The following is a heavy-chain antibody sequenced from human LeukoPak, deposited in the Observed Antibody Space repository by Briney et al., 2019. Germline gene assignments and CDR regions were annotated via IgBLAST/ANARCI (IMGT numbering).Heavy chain of an antibody. D-gene: IGHD3-10*01. CDR3: AKGTGLWVGELFGGFDY. Sequence: ASVKVSCKASGYTFTGYYMHWVRQAPGQGLEWMGWINPNSGGTNSAQKFQGRVAMTRDTSISTASMELSRLRSDHTAVYYSAKGTGLWVGELFGGFDYWGQGTLVTVSS. CDR2: INPNSGGT. CDR1: GYTFTGYY. V-gene: IGHV1-2*02. J-gene: IGHJ4*02.